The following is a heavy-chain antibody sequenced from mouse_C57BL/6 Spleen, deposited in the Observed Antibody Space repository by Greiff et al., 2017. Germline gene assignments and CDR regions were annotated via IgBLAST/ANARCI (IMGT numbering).Heavy chain of an antibody. V-gene: IGHV5-17*01. CDR1: GFTFSDYG. CDR2: ISSGSSTI. Sequence: EVKVVESGGGLVKPGGSLKLSCAASGFTFSDYGMHWVRQAPEKGLEWVAYISSGSSTIYYADTVKGRFTISRDNAKNTLFLQMTSLRSEDTAMYYCARRWDHYYYAMDYWGQGTSVTVSS. J-gene: IGHJ4*01. D-gene: IGHD4-1*01. CDR3: ARRWDHYYYAMDY.